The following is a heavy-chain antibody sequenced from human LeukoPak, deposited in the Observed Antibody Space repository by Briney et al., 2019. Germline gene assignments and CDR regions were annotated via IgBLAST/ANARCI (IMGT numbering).Heavy chain of an antibody. D-gene: IGHD6-25*01. J-gene: IGHJ4*02. CDR3: AKDLDGF. V-gene: IGHV3-23*01. Sequence: PGGSLRLSCEASGFIFSSYAMAWVRQAPGKGLDWVSVIGASGADTYYSDSAKGRFTVSRDNSKDTLFLHMSSLRAEDTAVYYCAKDLDGFWGQGTLVTVSS. CDR2: IGASGADT. CDR1: GFIFSSYA.